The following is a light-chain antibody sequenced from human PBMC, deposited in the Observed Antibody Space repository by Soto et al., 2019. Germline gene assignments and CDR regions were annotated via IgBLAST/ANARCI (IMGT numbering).Light chain of an antibody. J-gene: IGLJ1*01. CDR1: SSDVGGYNS. CDR2: DDT. CDR3: SSFTSSITYV. V-gene: IGLV2-14*01. Sequence: QSALTQPASVSGSPGQSITISCTGTSSDVGGYNSVSWYRQDPGKAPKLMIYDDTNRPSGVSNRFSGSKSGNTASLTISGLQAEDEADYYCSSFTSSITYVFGTGTKVTVL.